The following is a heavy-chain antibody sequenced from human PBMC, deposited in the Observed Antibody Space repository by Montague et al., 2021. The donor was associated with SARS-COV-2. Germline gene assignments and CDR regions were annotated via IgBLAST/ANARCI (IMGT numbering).Heavy chain of an antibody. CDR3: ARLTFPSIASALYFDY. Sequence: SETLSLTCAVSGVSISGSTYYWGWIRQPPGKGLEWIGNIYHTGSTYYKSSLKSRVTIFQDTSKNQFSMGLKSLTAADTAVYYCARLTFPSIASALYFDYWGQGTLVTVAS. CDR2: IYHTGST. J-gene: IGHJ4*02. D-gene: IGHD6-13*01. CDR1: GVSISGSTYY. V-gene: IGHV4-39*01.